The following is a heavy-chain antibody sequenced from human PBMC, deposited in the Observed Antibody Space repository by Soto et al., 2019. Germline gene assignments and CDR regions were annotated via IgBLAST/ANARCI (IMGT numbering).Heavy chain of an antibody. Sequence: PSETLSLTCTVSGGSISSGDYYWSWIRQPPGKGLEWIGYIYYSGSTYYNPSLKSRVTISVDTSKNQFSLKLSSVTAADTAVYYCARSMIVEHRGFDYWGQGTLVTVSS. CDR3: ARSMIVEHRGFDY. CDR2: IYYSGST. J-gene: IGHJ4*02. V-gene: IGHV4-30-4*01. CDR1: GGSISSGDYY. D-gene: IGHD3-22*01.